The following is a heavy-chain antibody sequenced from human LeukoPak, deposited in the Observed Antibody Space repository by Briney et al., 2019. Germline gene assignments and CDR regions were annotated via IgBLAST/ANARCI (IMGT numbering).Heavy chain of an antibody. D-gene: IGHD3-10*01. CDR1: GFTFSSYA. J-gene: IGHJ4*02. CDR2: ISGSGGST. CDR3: AKAWYYYGSGRPEYYFDY. V-gene: IGHV3-23*01. Sequence: GGSLRLSCAASGFTFSSYAMSWVRQAPGKGLDWVSAISGSGGSTYYADSVKGRFTISRDNSKNTLYLQMNSLRAEDTAVYYCAKAWYYYGSGRPEYYFDYWGQGTLVTVSS.